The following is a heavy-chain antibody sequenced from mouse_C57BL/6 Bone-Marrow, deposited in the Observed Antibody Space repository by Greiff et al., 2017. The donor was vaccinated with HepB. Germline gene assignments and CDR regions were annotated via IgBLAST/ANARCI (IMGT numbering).Heavy chain of an antibody. CDR2: ISSGGDYI. J-gene: IGHJ2*01. CDR1: GFTFSSYA. CDR3: TRDGNDPGRDFDY. Sequence: EVQRVESGEGLVKPGGSLKLSCAASGFTFSSYAMSWVRQTPEKRLEWVAYISSGGDYIYYADTVKGRFPISRDNARNTLFLQMSSLKSEDTAMYDCTRDGNDPGRDFDYWGQGTTLTVSS. V-gene: IGHV5-9-1*02. D-gene: IGHD2-2*01.